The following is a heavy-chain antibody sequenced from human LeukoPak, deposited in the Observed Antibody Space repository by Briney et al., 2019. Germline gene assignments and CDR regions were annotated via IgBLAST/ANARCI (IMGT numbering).Heavy chain of an antibody. Sequence: GASMKASCKASGGTFSSYAINWVRQAPGQGLEWMGGIIPIFGTANYAQKFQGRVTITADKSTSTAYMELSSLRSEDTAVYYCARELQSTGFDYWGQGTLVTVSS. CDR1: GGTFSSYA. V-gene: IGHV1-69*06. CDR2: IIPIFGTA. D-gene: IGHD5-24*01. J-gene: IGHJ4*02. CDR3: ARELQSTGFDY.